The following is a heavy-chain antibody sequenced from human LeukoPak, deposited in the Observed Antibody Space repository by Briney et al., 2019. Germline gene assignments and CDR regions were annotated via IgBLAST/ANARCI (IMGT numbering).Heavy chain of an antibody. CDR3: ARQPKSCAPGIFITGKACWFDT. J-gene: IGHJ5*02. CDR2: IYYSGTT. CDR1: DGSISSGYYY. Sequence: SETLSLTCSVSDGSISSGYYYWAWIRQPPGKGPEWIGSIYYSGTTYPNPSLKSRVTISVDTSKNQFSLKLSSVTAADTAAYYCARQPKSCAPGIFITGKACWFDTWGQGTLVTVSP. D-gene: IGHD3-10*01. V-gene: IGHV4-39*01.